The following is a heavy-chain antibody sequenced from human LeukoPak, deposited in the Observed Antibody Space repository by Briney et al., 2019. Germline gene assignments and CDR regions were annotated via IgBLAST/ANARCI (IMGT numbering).Heavy chain of an antibody. D-gene: IGHD6-13*01. CDR2: IYYSGST. CDR1: GGSISSSSYY. J-gene: IGHJ3*02. Sequence: SETLSLTCTVSGGSISSSSYYWGWIRQPPGKGLEWIGSIYYSGSTNYNPSLKSRVTISVDTSKNQFSLKLSSVTAADTAVYYCARGWYSSSHDAFDIWGQGTMVTVSS. V-gene: IGHV4-39*07. CDR3: ARGWYSSSHDAFDI.